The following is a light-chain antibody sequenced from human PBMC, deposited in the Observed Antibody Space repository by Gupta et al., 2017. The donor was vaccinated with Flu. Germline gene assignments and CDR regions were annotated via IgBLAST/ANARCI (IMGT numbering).Light chain of an antibody. J-gene: IGLJ3*02. CDR2: EDS. Sequence: QHHPGKAPKLLIYEDSNRPSGIPDRFSGSKSGSSASLSITGLQTGDEADYYCGTCEASLFWVFGGGTKLTVL. V-gene: IGLV1-51*02. CDR3: GTCEASLFWV.